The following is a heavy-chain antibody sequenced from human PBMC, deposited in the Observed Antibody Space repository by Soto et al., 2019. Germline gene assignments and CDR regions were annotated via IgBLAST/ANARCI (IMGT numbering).Heavy chain of an antibody. J-gene: IGHJ4*02. V-gene: IGHV3-11*05. CDR3: ARASPPFDY. CDR2: ISSSSSYT. Sequence: QVQLVESGGGLVKPGGCLRVSCAASGVTFNDYYMSWIRQAPGKGLEWVSYISSSSSYTNYADSVKGRFTISRDNAKNSLYLQMNSLRAEDTAVYYCARASPPFDYWGQGTLVTVSS. CDR1: GVTFNDYY.